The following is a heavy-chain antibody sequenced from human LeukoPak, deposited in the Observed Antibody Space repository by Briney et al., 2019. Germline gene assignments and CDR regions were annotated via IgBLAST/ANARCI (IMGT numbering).Heavy chain of an antibody. CDR2: IYHSGST. D-gene: IGHD2-2*01. CDR3: ARDGGYCSSASCLGVDY. Sequence: KPPETLSLTCTVSGYSISSGYYWGWIRQPPGKGLEWIGSIYHSGSTYYNPSLKSRVTISVDTSKKQFSLKLSSVTAADTAVYYCARDGGYCSSASCLGVDYWGQGTLVTVSS. CDR1: GYSISSGYY. V-gene: IGHV4-38-2*02. J-gene: IGHJ4*02.